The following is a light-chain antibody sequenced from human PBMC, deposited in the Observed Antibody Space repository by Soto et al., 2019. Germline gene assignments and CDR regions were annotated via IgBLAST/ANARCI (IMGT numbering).Light chain of an antibody. CDR3: QQYGNSRGT. Sequence: EIVLTQSPGTLSLSPGERATLSCRASHTISSSYLAWYQQKPGQAPRLLIYNASSRATGIPDRFSGSGSGTDFTLTISRLEPEDFAVYYCQQYGNSRGTFGQGTKVDIK. J-gene: IGKJ1*01. V-gene: IGKV3-20*01. CDR2: NAS. CDR1: HTISSSY.